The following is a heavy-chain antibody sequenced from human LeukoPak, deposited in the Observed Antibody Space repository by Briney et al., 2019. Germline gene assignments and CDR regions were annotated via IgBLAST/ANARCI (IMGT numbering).Heavy chain of an antibody. CDR3: ARAKPSARLDYYYYMDV. D-gene: IGHD3-9*01. J-gene: IGHJ6*03. CDR2: IYYSGST. V-gene: IGHV4-61*05. Sequence: SETLSLTCTVSGGSISSSSYYWGWIRQPPGKGLEWIGYIYYSGSTNYNPSLKSRVTISVDTSKNQFSLKLSSVTAADTAVYYCARAKPSARLDYYYYMDVWGKGTTVTVSS. CDR1: GGSISSSSYY.